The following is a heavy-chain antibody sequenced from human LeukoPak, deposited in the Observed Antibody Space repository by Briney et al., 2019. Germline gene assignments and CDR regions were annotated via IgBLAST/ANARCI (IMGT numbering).Heavy chain of an antibody. V-gene: IGHV1-8*01. CDR3: ARGVNYDFWSGYYQGNDY. D-gene: IGHD3-3*01. Sequence: GASVKVSCKASGYTFTSYDINWVRRATGQGLEWMGWMNPNSGNTGYAQKFQGRVTMTRNTSISTAYMELSSLRSEDTAVYYCARGVNYDFWSGYYQGNDYWGQGTLVTVSS. CDR2: MNPNSGNT. J-gene: IGHJ4*02. CDR1: GYTFTSYD.